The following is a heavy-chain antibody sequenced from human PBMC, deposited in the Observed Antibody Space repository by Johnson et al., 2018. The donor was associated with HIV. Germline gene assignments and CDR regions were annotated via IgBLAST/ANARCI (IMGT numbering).Heavy chain of an antibody. CDR3: ALTRGGAFDS. CDR1: GFTFSDYY. CDR2: ISGSGFDT. V-gene: IGHV3-11*04. J-gene: IGHJ3*02. D-gene: IGHD3-16*01. Sequence: QMQLVESGGDLVKPGGSLRLSCAASGFTFSDYYMSWIRQAPGKGLEWVSYISGSGFDTFYADSVKGRFTISRDNAKNSLYLQMNSLRAEDTALYYCALTRGGAFDSWGQGTMVTVSS.